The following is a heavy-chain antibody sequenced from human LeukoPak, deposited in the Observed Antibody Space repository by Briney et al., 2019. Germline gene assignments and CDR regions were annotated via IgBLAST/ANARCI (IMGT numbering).Heavy chain of an antibody. CDR2: LNPNSGNT. Sequence: ASVKVSCKAAGYTFTIYEINWVRHATGQGLEWMGWLNPNSGNTGYAQKFQGRVTMTRNTSISTAYMQLSSLRSEATAVDFCARGVSSSSAGGNYYYYMDVWGKGTTVTVSS. D-gene: IGHD2-2*01. CDR1: GYTFTIYE. J-gene: IGHJ6*03. CDR3: ARGVSSSSAGGNYYYYMDV. V-gene: IGHV1-8*01.